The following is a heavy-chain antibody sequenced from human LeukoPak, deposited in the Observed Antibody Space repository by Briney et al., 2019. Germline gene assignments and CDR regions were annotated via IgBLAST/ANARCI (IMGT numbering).Heavy chain of an antibody. CDR1: GYTFTGYY. V-gene: IGHV1-2*02. CDR3: ARSVEMATIVHFDY. Sequence: ASVKVSCKASGYTFTGYYMHWVRQAPGQGLEGMGWINPNSGGTNYAQKFQGRVTMTRDTSISTAYMELSRLRSDDTAVYYCARSVEMATIVHFDYWGQGTLVTVSS. J-gene: IGHJ4*02. D-gene: IGHD5-24*01. CDR2: INPNSGGT.